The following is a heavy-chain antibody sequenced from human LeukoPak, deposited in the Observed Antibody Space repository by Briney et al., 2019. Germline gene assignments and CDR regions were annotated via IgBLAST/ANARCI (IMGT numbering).Heavy chain of an antibody. V-gene: IGHV5-51*01. CDR3: ARRCGGDCYNYYYGMDV. CDR2: IYPGDSDT. D-gene: IGHD2-21*02. J-gene: IGHJ6*02. Sequence: GESLKISCNGSGYSFTSYWIGWVRQMPGKVLGWMGIIYPGDSDTRYSPSFQGQVTISADKSISTAYLQWSSLKASDTAMYYCARRCGGDCYNYYYGMDVWGQGTTVAVSS. CDR1: GYSFTSYW.